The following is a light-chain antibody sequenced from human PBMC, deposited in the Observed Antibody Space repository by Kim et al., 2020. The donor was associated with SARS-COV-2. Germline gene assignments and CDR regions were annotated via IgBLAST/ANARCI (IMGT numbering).Light chain of an antibody. V-gene: IGKV1-27*01. CDR2: AGS. Sequence: ASVGDRVTITCRASQGISNSLAWYQQKPGKVPKLLIYAGSTLQSGVPSRFSGSGSGTDFTLSISSLQPEDVATYYCQKYNSAPRTFGQGTKVDIK. J-gene: IGKJ1*01. CDR1: QGISNS. CDR3: QKYNSAPRT.